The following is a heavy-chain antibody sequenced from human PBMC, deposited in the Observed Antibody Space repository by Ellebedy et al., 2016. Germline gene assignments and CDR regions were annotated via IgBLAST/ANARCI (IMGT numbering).Heavy chain of an antibody. CDR1: GFTFSSYS. CDR3: ARNLGRPYGDYEDY. J-gene: IGHJ4*02. V-gene: IGHV3-23*01. D-gene: IGHD4-17*01. Sequence: GESLKISCAASGFTFSSYSMNWVRQAPGKGLEWVSAISGSGGSTYYADSVKGRFTISRDNSKNTLYLQMNSLRAEDTAVYYCARNLGRPYGDYEDYWGQGTLVTVSS. CDR2: ISGSGGST.